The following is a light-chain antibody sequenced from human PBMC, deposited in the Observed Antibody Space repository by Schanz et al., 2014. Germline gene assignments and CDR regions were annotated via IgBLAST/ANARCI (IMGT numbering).Light chain of an antibody. J-gene: IGKJ1*01. CDR2: GAY. CDR3: QQYGSSLTCT. Sequence: EIVLTQSPGTLSLSPGERATLSCRASQSVSSSYLAWYEQKPGQAPRLLIYGAYSRATGIPARFSGSGSGTEFTLTISRLEPEDFAVYYCQQYGSSLTCTFGQGTKVEIK. V-gene: IGKV3-20*01. CDR1: QSVSSSY.